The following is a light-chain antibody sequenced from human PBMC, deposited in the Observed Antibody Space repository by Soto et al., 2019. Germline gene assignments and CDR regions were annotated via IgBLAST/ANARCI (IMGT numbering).Light chain of an antibody. CDR2: GAS. CDR3: QQYGGSTST. CDR1: QSITSSY. Sequence: EIVLTQSPGILSLSPGERATLSCRASQSITSSYLAWYQQKLGQAPSLLIYGASSRATGIPDRFSGSGSGTDFTLTISRLEPEDFAVYYCQQYGGSTSTFGPGTKVDIK. V-gene: IGKV3-20*01. J-gene: IGKJ3*01.